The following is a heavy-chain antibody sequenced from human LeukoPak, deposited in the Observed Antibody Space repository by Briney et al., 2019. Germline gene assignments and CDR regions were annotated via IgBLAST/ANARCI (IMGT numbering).Heavy chain of an antibody. Sequence: ASVKVSCKASGYTFTSYGISWVRQAPGQGLEWMGWISAYNGNTNYAQKLQGRVTMTTDTSTSTAYMELRSLRSDDTAVYYCARDPKPYVWSGYWDAFDIWGQGTMVTVSS. V-gene: IGHV1-18*01. D-gene: IGHD3-3*01. J-gene: IGHJ3*02. CDR3: ARDPKPYVWSGYWDAFDI. CDR2: ISAYNGNT. CDR1: GYTFTSYG.